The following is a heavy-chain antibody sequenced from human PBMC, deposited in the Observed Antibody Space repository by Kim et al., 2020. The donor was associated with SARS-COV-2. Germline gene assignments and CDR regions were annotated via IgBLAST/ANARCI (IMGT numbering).Heavy chain of an antibody. Sequence: PAPKGRVTLSVDPSKTQFSLKLSSVTAADTAVYYCARATVRGVIIDYFDYWGQGTLVTVSS. V-gene: IGHV4-59*01. CDR3: ARATVRGVIIDYFDY. D-gene: IGHD3-10*01. J-gene: IGHJ4*02.